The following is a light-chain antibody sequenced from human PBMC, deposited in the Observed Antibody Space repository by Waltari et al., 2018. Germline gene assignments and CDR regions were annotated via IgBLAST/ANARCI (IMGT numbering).Light chain of an antibody. CDR3: QQSYSTLMFT. Sequence: DIQMTQSPSSLSASVGDRVTITCRASQSISSYLNWYQPKPGKAPKLLIYAASSLQSGVPSRFSGSGSGTDFTPTISSLQPEDFATYYCQQSYSTLMFTFGQGTKLEIK. CDR2: AAS. J-gene: IGKJ2*01. V-gene: IGKV1-39*01. CDR1: QSISSY.